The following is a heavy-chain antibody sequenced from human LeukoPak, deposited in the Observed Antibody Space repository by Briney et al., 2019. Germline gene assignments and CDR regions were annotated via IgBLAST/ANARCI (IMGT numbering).Heavy chain of an antibody. J-gene: IGHJ4*02. Sequence: GRSLRLSCAASGFTFSSYSMNWVRQAPGKGLEWVSSISSSSSYIYYADSVRGRFTISRDNSKNNLYLQVNSLSAEDTAVYYCAKGSHWFFDYWGQGTLVTVSS. CDR2: ISSSSSYI. V-gene: IGHV3-21*01. CDR3: AKGSHWFFDY. CDR1: GFTFSSYS. D-gene: IGHD2-15*01.